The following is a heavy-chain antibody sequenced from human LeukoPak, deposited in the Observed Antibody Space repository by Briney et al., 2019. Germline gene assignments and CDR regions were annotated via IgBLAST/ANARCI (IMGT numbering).Heavy chain of an antibody. V-gene: IGHV3-72*01. Sequence: GGSLRLSCAASGFAFSDYILDWGRQAPGKGLEWVGGIRRGRNSYTTEYAASVKGRFIISRDDSKTSLYLHMNSQQTEDTAVYHCTRDGGEGGNSAFDIWGQGTKVTVSS. CDR3: TRDGGEGGNSAFDI. CDR1: GFAFSDYI. CDR2: IRRGRNSYTT. D-gene: IGHD3-16*01. J-gene: IGHJ3*02.